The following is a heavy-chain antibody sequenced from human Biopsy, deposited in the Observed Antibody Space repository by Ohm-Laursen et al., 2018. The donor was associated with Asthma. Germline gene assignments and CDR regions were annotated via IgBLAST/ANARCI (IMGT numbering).Heavy chain of an antibody. D-gene: IGHD5-18*01. CDR2: ISSSSSTI. J-gene: IGHJ4*02. V-gene: IGHV3-48*02. Sequence: SLRLSCTASGFTFSSYSMNWVRQAPGKGLEWVSYISSSSSTIYYADSVKGRFTISRDNAKNSLYLQMNSLRDENTAVYYCARFERGYSYGYAGVCDYWGQGTLVTVSS. CDR3: ARFERGYSYGYAGVCDY. CDR1: GFTFSSYS.